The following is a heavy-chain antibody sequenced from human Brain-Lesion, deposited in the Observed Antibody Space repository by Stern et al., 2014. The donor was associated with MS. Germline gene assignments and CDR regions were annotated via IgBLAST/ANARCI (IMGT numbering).Heavy chain of an antibody. J-gene: IGHJ4*02. CDR3: ARAVRNQLLSEY. Sequence: QMQLVQSGAEVKKPGASVKVSCKASGNTFSSYDITWVRQASGHGLEWMGWMNPYSGNTGYAQKFKGTVSMTSDPSISTVYMELTSLTSDDTAVYFCARAVRNQLLSEYWGQGTRVTVSS. CDR2: MNPYSGNT. D-gene: IGHD2-2*01. V-gene: IGHV1-8*01. CDR1: GNTFSSYD.